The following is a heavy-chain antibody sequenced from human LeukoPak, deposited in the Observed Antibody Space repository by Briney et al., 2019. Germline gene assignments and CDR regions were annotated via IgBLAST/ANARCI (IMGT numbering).Heavy chain of an antibody. CDR2: IYTSGST. D-gene: IGHD3-16*01. CDR3: ARKRKGAYDFDY. CDR1: GGSMSSYY. V-gene: IGHV4-4*07. Sequence: PSETLSLTCTVSGGSMSSYYWSWIRQPAGKGLEWIGRIYTSGSTNYNLSLKSRVTMSVDTSNNQFSLKLTSVTAADTAVYYCARKRKGAYDFDYWGQGTLVTVSS. J-gene: IGHJ4*02.